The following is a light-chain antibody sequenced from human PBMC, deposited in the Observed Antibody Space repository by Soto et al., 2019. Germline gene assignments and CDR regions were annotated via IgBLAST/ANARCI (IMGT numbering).Light chain of an antibody. CDR3: QTWGTGFWV. Sequence: QSVLTQSPSASASLGASVKLTCTLSSGHSNYAIAWHQQQPEKGPRYLMKLNSDGSHSKGDGIPDRFSGSSSGAERYLTISSLQSEDEADYYCQTWGTGFWVFGGGTKLTV. CDR1: SGHSNYA. V-gene: IGLV4-69*02. J-gene: IGLJ2*01. CDR2: LNSDGSH.